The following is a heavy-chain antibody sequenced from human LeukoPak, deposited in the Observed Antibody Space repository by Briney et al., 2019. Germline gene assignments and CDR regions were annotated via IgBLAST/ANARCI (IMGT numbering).Heavy chain of an antibody. Sequence: SETLSLTCTVSGGSISSGGYYWSWIRQHPGKGLEWIGYIYYSGSTYYNPSLKSRVTISVDTSKNQFSLKLSSVTAADTAVYYCAREQYQHFYYYGMDVWGKGTTVTVSS. V-gene: IGHV4-31*03. J-gene: IGHJ6*04. D-gene: IGHD2-2*01. CDR3: AREQYQHFYYYGMDV. CDR2: IYYSGST. CDR1: GGSISSGGYY.